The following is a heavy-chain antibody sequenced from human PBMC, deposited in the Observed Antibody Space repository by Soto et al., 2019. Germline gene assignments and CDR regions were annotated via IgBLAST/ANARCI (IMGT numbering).Heavy chain of an antibody. V-gene: IGHV1-3*01. CDR1: GYTLTGYA. CDR2: INAGNGNT. D-gene: IGHD1-26*01. J-gene: IGHJ4*02. Sequence: GASVTVSCKSSGYTLTGYAGHWVRKAPGQRLEWMGWINAGNGNTKYSQKFQGRVTITRDTSASTAYMELSSLRSEDTAVYYCARESVGATQGSDYWGQGTLVTVSS. CDR3: ARESVGATQGSDY.